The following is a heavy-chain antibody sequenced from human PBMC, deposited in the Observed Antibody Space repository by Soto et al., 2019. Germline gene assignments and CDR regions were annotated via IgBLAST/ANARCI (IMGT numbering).Heavy chain of an antibody. D-gene: IGHD2-15*01. V-gene: IGHV1-69*06. CDR2: IIPMIGAT. J-gene: IGHJ3*02. CDR1: GGTFSDFT. CDR3: ARYWSAGTLYGACDT. Sequence: QVQLVQSGSEVKKPGSSVKVSCKASGGTFSDFTLSWLRQAPGRGLEWMGGIIPMIGATNNAQKLKGRLTITADKYTGTAYMELNSPRSDDTAVYYCARYWSAGTLYGACDTCGQGTQVTVSP.